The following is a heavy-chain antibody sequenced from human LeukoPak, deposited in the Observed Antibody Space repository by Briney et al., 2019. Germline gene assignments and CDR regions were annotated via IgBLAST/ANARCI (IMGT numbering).Heavy chain of an antibody. CDR2: ISGSGGST. D-gene: IGHD3-10*01. V-gene: IGHV3-23*01. Sequence: GGSLRLSCAASGFTFSSYAMSWVRQAPGKGLEWVSAISGSGGSTYYADSVKGRFTISRDNSKNSLYLQMNSLRTEDTALYYCAKDMVPGKFPYYYYYYGMDVWGQGTTVTVSS. CDR3: AKDMVPGKFPYYYYYYGMDV. CDR1: GFTFSSYA. J-gene: IGHJ6*02.